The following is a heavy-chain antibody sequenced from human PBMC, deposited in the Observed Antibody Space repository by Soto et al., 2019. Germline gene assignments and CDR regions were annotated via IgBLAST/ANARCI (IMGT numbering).Heavy chain of an antibody. CDR1: GDSVTSHY. D-gene: IGHD3-22*01. CDR3: ATPTGDSSGYFDC. Sequence: SETLSLTCSFSGDSVTSHYLTWIRQSPGKGLEWIGYMHYTGFSHYNPSLKSRLTISVDTSKNQFSLKLSSVTAADTAVYYCATPTGDSSGYFDCWSQGTLVTVSS. J-gene: IGHJ4*02. V-gene: IGHV4-59*02. CDR2: MHYTGFS.